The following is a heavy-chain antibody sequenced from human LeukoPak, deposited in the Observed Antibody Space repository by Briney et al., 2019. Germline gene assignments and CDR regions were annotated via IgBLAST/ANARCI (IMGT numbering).Heavy chain of an antibody. D-gene: IGHD2-15*01. Sequence: GGSLRLSCAASGFTFSSYAMSWVRQAPGKGLEWVSAISGSGGSTYYADSVKGRFTISRDNSKNTLYLQMNSLRAEDTAVYYCFSLGYCSGGSCYQSPGWFDPWGQGTLVTVSS. CDR2: ISGSGGST. CDR1: GFTFSSYA. V-gene: IGHV3-23*01. CDR3: FSLGYCSGGSCYQSPGWFDP. J-gene: IGHJ5*02.